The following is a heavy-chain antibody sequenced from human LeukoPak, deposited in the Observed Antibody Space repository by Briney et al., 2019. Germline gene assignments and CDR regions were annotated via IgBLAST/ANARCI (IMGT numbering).Heavy chain of an antibody. CDR1: GGSFSGYY. CDR2: INHSGST. D-gene: IGHD1-14*01. Sequence: SETLSLTCAVYGGSFSGYYWSWIRQPPGKGLEWIGEINHSGSTNYNPSLKSRVTISVDTSKNQFSLKLSSVTAADTAVYYCARGREPELTGCWFDPWGQGTLVTVSS. V-gene: IGHV4-34*01. CDR3: ARGREPELTGCWFDP. J-gene: IGHJ5*02.